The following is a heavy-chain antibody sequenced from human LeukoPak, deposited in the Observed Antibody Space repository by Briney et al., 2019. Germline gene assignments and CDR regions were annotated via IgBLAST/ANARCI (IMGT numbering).Heavy chain of an antibody. D-gene: IGHD6-13*01. J-gene: IGHJ6*03. V-gene: IGHV3-21*01. CDR3: VRDGGSSRNPPNYYYYMDV. CDR1: GFIFSSYG. CDR2: ITGSSHFI. Sequence: PGGSLRLSCAASGFIFSSYGMHWVRQAPGKGLEWVSSITGSSHFIFYADSVKGRFTISRDNAKRSLYLQMDSLRVEDTAVYYCVRDGGSSRNPPNYYYYMDVWGKGTTVTVSS.